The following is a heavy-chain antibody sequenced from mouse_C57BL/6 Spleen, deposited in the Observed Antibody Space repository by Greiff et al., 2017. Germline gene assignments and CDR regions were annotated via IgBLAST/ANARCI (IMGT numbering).Heavy chain of an antibody. J-gene: IGHJ4*01. CDR1: GFTFSDYC. CDR3: ARRREDYYAMDD. V-gene: IGHV5-12*01. Sequence: EVKLLESGGGLVQPGGSLKLSCAASGFTFSDYCMYWVRQTPEKGLEWVAYISNGGGSTYYPDTVKGRFTISRDKATNTPYMQLSSLKSEDTAVYYCARRREDYYAMDDWGQGTSVTVSS. CDR2: ISNGGGST.